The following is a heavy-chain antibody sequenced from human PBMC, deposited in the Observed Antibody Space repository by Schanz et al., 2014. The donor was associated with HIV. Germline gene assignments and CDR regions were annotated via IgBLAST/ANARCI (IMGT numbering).Heavy chain of an antibody. J-gene: IGHJ4*02. CDR2: ISWNSGSI. D-gene: IGHD3-22*01. CDR1: GFTFSSYG. CDR3: AKAPNYYDSSGYFDY. V-gene: IGHV3-9*01. Sequence: VQLVESGGGVVMPGGSLRLSCAASGFTFSSYGMSWVRQAPGKGLEWVSGISWNSGSIGYADSVKGRFTISRDNAKNSLYLQMNSLRAEDTALYYCAKAPNYYDSSGYFDYWGQGTLVTVSS.